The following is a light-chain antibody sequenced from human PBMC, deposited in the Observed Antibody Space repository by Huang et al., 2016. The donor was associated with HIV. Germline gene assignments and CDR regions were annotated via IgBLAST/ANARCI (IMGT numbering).Light chain of an antibody. CDR1: QSVDSNY. CDR2: DAS. V-gene: IGKV3-20*01. CDR3: QQYGSSPIT. J-gene: IGKJ5*01. Sequence: EIVLTQSPGTLSLSPGETATLSCRAGQSVDSNYLAWYQQTPGQAPTLLIHDASTRATGIPGRFNGSGSGTDFTLTISRLEPEDFAVYYCQQYGSSPITFGQGTRLEIK.